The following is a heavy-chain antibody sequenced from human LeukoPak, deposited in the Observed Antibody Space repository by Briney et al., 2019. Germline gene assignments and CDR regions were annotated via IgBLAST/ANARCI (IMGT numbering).Heavy chain of an antibody. V-gene: IGHV1-2*04. Sequence: ASVKVSCKASGYTFTDYYMHWVRQAPGQGLEWMGWINPKSGDTKYAQESQGWVTMTRDTSISTAYIELSRSRSYDTAMYYCARGSPVAAAGTAYFHHWGQGTLVTVSS. J-gene: IGHJ1*01. CDR2: INPKSGDT. CDR3: ARGSPVAAAGTAYFHH. CDR1: GYTFTDYY. D-gene: IGHD6-13*01.